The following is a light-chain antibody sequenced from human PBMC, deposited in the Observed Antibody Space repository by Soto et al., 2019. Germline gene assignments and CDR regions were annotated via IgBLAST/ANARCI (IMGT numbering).Light chain of an antibody. Sequence: QSALTQPASVSGSPGQSITISCTGTSSDVGGYNYVSWFQQHPDKAPKLMIYEVSNRPSGVSNRFSGSKSGNTASLTISGLQAEDEADYYCNSYTTSSTGVFGTGTKLTVL. CDR1: SSDVGGYNY. J-gene: IGLJ1*01. V-gene: IGLV2-14*01. CDR3: NSYTTSSTGV. CDR2: EVS.